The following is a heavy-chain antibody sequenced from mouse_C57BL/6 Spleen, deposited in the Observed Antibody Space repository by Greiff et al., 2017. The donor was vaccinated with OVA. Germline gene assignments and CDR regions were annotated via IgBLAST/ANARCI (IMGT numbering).Heavy chain of an antibody. J-gene: IGHJ4*01. CDR3: ARGTNYGMDY. CDR1: GYSITSGYY. CDR2: ISYDGSN. Sequence: VQLQQSGPGLVKPSQSLSLTCSVTGYSITSGYYWNWIRQFPGNKLEWMGYISYDGSNNYNPSLKNRISITRDTSKNQFFLKLNSVTTEDTATYYCARGTNYGMDYWGQGTSVTVSS. D-gene: IGHD1-1*02. V-gene: IGHV3-6*01.